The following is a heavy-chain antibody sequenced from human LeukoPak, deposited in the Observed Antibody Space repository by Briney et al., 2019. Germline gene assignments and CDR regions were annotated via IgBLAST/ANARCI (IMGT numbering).Heavy chain of an antibody. Sequence: SQTLSLTCAVSGGSISSGGYSWSWIRQPPGKGLEWIGNIYQSGSTYYNPSLKSRVTISVDRSKNQFSLNLSSVTAADTAVYYCARRDPGSGSPYFDYWGQGTLVTVSS. V-gene: IGHV4-30-2*01. CDR2: IYQSGST. CDR1: GGSISSGGYS. CDR3: ARRDPGSGSPYFDY. J-gene: IGHJ4*02. D-gene: IGHD3-10*01.